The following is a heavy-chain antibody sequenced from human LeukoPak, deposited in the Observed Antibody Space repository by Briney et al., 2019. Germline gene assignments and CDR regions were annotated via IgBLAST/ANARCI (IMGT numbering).Heavy chain of an antibody. Sequence: SETLSLTCTVSGGSISSSSYYWGWIRQPPGKGLEWIGSIYYSGSTYYNPSLKSRVTISVDTSKNQFSLKLSSVTAADTAVYYCARKRDGGGKLYDDYWGQGTLVTVSS. CDR1: GGSISSSSYY. V-gene: IGHV4-39*01. D-gene: IGHD4-23*01. CDR2: IYYSGST. J-gene: IGHJ4*02. CDR3: ARKRDGGGKLYDDY.